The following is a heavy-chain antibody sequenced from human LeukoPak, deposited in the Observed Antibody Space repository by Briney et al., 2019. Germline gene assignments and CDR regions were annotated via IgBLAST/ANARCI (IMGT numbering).Heavy chain of an antibody. CDR2: MNPNSGNT. Sequence: ASVKVSCKASGYTFTSYDINWVRQATGQGLEWMGRMNPNSGNTGYAQKFQGRVTMTRNTSISTAYMELSSLRSEDTAVYYCARSPRELDAFDIWGQGTMVTVSS. D-gene: IGHD1-26*01. V-gene: IGHV1-8*01. CDR3: ARSPRELDAFDI. CDR1: GYTFTSYD. J-gene: IGHJ3*02.